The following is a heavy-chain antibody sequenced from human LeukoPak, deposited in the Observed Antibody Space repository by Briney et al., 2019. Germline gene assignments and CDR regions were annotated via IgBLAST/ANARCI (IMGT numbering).Heavy chain of an antibody. Sequence: ASVKVSCTASGYTFTGYYMHWVRQAPGQGLEWMGWINPNSGGTNYVQKFQGRVTMTRDTSISTAYMELSRLRSDDTAVYYCARAGTVSGSYLGHYYYYMDVWGKGTTVTVSS. CDR2: INPNSGGT. CDR3: ARAGTVSGSYLGHYYYYMDV. D-gene: IGHD1-26*01. CDR1: GYTFTGYY. V-gene: IGHV1-2*02. J-gene: IGHJ6*03.